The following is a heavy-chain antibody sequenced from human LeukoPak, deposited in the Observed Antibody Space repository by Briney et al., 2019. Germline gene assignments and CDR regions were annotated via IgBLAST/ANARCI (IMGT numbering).Heavy chain of an antibody. CDR1: GYTFTGYY. D-gene: IGHD5-18*01. V-gene: IGHV1-8*02. Sequence: ASVKVSCKASGYTFTGYYMHWVRQAPGQGLEWMGWMNPNSGNTGHAQKFQGRVTMTRNTSISTAYMELSSLRSEDTAVYYCASGGGYSYGYAMFDYWGQGTLVTVSS. CDR2: MNPNSGNT. CDR3: ASGGGYSYGYAMFDY. J-gene: IGHJ4*02.